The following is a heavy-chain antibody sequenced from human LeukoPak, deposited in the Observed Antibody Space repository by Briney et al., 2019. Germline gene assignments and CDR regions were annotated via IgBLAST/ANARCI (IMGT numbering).Heavy chain of an antibody. V-gene: IGHV3-23*01. CDR3: AKNIGGLDY. J-gene: IGHJ4*02. CDR1: GFTFSSFG. D-gene: IGHD3-10*01. CDR2: ISGSDGST. Sequence: GGSLRLSCAASGFTFSSFGMTWVRQAQAPGKGLEWVSGISGSDGSTYYADSVKGRFTISRDNSKNTLYLQMNSLSAEDTAVYYCAKNIGGLDYWGQGSLVTVSS.